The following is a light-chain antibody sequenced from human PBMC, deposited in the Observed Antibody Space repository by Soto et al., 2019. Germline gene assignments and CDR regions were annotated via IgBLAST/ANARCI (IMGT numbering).Light chain of an antibody. J-gene: IGKJ2*01. Sequence: DIHMTQSPSSLSASVGDRVTISCRASQRITTYLNWYQQKPGEAPKLLISTSGTLQRGVPSRFIGSGSGTDFTLTITSLQPADFATYFCQQTYSTPYTFGQGTKLEIK. CDR3: QQTYSTPYT. CDR1: QRITTY. CDR2: TSG. V-gene: IGKV1-39*01.